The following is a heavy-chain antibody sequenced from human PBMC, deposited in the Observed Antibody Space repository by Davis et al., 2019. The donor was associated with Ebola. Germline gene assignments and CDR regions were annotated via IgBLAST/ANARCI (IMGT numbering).Heavy chain of an antibody. CDR2: ISSSSSYI. CDR1: GFTFSSYS. V-gene: IGHV3-21*01. CDR3: ARGVNYYYGMDV. Sequence: PGGSLRLSCAASGFTFSSYSMNWVRQAPGKGLEWVSSISSSSSYIYYADSVKGRFTISRDNAKNSLYLQMNSLRAEDTAVYYCARGVNYYYGMDVWGKGTTVTVSS. J-gene: IGHJ6*04.